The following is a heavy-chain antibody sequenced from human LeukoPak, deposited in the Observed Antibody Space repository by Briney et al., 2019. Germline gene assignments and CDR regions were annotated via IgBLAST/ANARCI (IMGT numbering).Heavy chain of an antibody. J-gene: IGHJ4*02. D-gene: IGHD2-15*01. CDR3: AREGWDY. CDR1: GFTFSSYG. Sequence: PGRSLRLSCAASGFTFSSYGMHWVRQAPGKGLEWVAVISYDGSNKYYADSVKGRFTISRDNSKNTLYLQMNSLRAEDTAVYYCAREGWDYWGQGTLVTVSS. V-gene: IGHV3-30*03. CDR2: ISYDGSNK.